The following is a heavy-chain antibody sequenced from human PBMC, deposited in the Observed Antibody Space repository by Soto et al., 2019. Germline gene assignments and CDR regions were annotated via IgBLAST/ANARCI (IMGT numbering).Heavy chain of an antibody. V-gene: IGHV4-31*03. CDR3: ARVGGINWFDP. CDR2: IYYSGST. CDR1: GGSISRGGYY. Sequence: QVQLQESGPGLVKPSQTLSLTCTVSGGSISRGGYYWSWIRQHPGKGLEWIGYIYYSGSTYYNPSLKSRVTISVDTSKNQFALKLSSVTDADTAVYYCARVGGINWFDPWGQGTLVTVSS. D-gene: IGHD3-16*01. J-gene: IGHJ5*02.